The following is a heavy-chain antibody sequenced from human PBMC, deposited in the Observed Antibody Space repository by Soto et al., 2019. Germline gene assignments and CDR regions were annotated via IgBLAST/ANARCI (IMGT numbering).Heavy chain of an antibody. CDR2: IWSDGNKE. J-gene: IGHJ6*02. D-gene: IGHD6-19*01. CDR1: GFPFWHYG. Sequence: QVQLVESGGGVVQPGRSLRLSCVGSGFPFWHYGMHWVRQAPGKGLEWVAVIWSDGNKESYADSVTGRFAISRDNSKDTLYFAMNRLGVEDTAVSFCARDRNGGWFHMDVWGQGTTVIGSS. CDR3: ARDRNGGWFHMDV. V-gene: IGHV3-33*01.